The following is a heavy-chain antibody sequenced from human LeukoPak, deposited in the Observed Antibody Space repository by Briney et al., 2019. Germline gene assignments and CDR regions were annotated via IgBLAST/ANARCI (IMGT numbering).Heavy chain of an antibody. D-gene: IGHD4-11*01. CDR3: ARVHYTNYYYDYYMDV. CDR1: GGTFGNSA. J-gene: IGHJ6*03. V-gene: IGHV1-69*05. CDR2: IIPIFGTA. Sequence: GASVKVSCKASGGTFGNSAINWVRQAPEQGLEWIGGIIPIFGTANYAQKFQGRVTITTDGSTSTAYMELSGLRSEDTAVYYCARVHYTNYYYDYYMDVWGRGTTVTVSS.